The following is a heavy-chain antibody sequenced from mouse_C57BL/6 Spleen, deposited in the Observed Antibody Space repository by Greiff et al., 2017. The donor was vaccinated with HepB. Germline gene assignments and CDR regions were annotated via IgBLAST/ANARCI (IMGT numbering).Heavy chain of an antibody. D-gene: IGHD2-5*01. Sequence: VQLQQSGAELVRPGASVTLSCKASGYTFTDYEMHWVKQTPVHGLEWIGAIDPETGGTAYNQKFKGKAILTADKSSSTAYMELRSLTSEDSAVYYCTRCDSKGGYYFDYWGQGTTLTVSS. V-gene: IGHV1-15*01. CDR3: TRCDSKGGYYFDY. CDR1: GYTFTDYE. CDR2: IDPETGGT. J-gene: IGHJ2*01.